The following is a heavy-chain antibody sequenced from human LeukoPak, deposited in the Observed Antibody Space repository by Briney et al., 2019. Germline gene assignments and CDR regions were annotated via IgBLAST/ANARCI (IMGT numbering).Heavy chain of an antibody. Sequence: PSETLSLTCTVSGGSISSYYWSWIRQPAGKGLEWIGRIYTSGSTNYNPSLKSRDTMSVDTSKNQFSLKLSSVTAADTAVYYCARQGRYYDILTGSRYYYYYMDVWGKGTTVTISS. V-gene: IGHV4-4*07. CDR1: GGSISSYY. CDR3: ARQGRYYDILTGSRYYYYYMDV. CDR2: IYTSGST. J-gene: IGHJ6*03. D-gene: IGHD3-9*01.